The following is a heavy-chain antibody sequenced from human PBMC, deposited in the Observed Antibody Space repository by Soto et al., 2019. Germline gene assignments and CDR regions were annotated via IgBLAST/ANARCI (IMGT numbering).Heavy chain of an antibody. D-gene: IGHD1-1*01. J-gene: IGHJ4*02. Sequence: EVQLVESGGDLVQPGGSLKLSCAASGFTFSDSAIHWVRQSPGKGLEWVGRIRTKPNNYATAYGASVEGRFTIFRDDSKNTAYLLMSSLKTEDTAVYYCTRHVVDTTLSSDFWGQGTLVTVSS. CDR1: GFTFSDSA. V-gene: IGHV3-73*02. CDR2: IRTKPNNYAT. CDR3: TRHVVDTTLSSDF.